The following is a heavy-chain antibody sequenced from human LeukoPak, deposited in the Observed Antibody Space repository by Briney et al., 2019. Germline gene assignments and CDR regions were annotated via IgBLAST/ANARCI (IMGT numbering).Heavy chain of an antibody. CDR1: GFTFDDYG. CDR3: ARADIVVVVAANYYYMDV. V-gene: IGHV3-20*04. Sequence: GGSLRLXCAASGFTFDDYGMSWVRRAPGKGLEWVSGINWNVGSTGYADSVKGRFTISRDNAKNSLYLQMNSLRAEDTALYYCARADIVVVVAANYYYMDVWGKGTTVTVSS. CDR2: INWNVGST. D-gene: IGHD2-15*01. J-gene: IGHJ6*03.